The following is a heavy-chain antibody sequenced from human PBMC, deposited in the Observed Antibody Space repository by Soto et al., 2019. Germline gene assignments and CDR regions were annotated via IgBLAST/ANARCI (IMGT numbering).Heavy chain of an antibody. CDR1: GFTFSSNY. CDR3: ARDLRGYSYGYVDY. CDR2: IYSGGST. Sequence: SGGSLRLSCAASGFTFSSNYMSWVRQAPGKGLEWVSVIYSGGSTYYADDVKGRFTISRGNYKNTTCLQMNSLRAEDPAVLYCARDLRGYSYGYVDYWGQEALVTASS. J-gene: IGHJ4*02. V-gene: IGHV3-66*01. D-gene: IGHD5-18*01.